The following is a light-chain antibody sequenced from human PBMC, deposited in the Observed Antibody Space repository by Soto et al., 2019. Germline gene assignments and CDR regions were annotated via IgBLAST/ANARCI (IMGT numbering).Light chain of an antibody. V-gene: IGKV1-5*03. J-gene: IGKJ4*01. CDR1: QSISTW. CDR3: QQYNRYPLS. Sequence: DIQMTQSPSTLSASVGHRVTITCRASQSISTWLVWYQQKPGKAPKLLIYKASNLESGVPSRFSGSGSGTEFPLTISSLQPDDFATYYCQQYNRYPLSFAGGTKVEIK. CDR2: KAS.